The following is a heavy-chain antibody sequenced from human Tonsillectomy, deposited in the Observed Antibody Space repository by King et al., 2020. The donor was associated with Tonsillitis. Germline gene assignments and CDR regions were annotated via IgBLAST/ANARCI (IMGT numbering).Heavy chain of an antibody. CDR1: GFTFSSYA. CDR2: ISYDGSNK. J-gene: IGHJ4*02. Sequence: LVQSGGGVVQPGRSLRLSCAASGFTFSSYAMHWVRQAPGKGLEWVAVISYDGSNKYYADSVKGRFTISRDNSKNTLYLQMNSLRAEDTAVYYCARVKELYGSGNAHFDYWGQGTLVTVSS. D-gene: IGHD3-10*01. CDR3: ARVKELYGSGNAHFDY. V-gene: IGHV3-30-3*01.